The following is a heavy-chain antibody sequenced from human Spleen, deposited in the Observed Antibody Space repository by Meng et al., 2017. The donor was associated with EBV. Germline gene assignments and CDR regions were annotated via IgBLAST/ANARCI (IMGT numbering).Heavy chain of an antibody. CDR3: ARYYGANGDFDY. CDR2: IYYSGST. CDR1: GGSVSSGSNF. J-gene: IGHJ4*02. D-gene: IGHD4-23*01. Sequence: QGQLQESGPGLVKPSETLSPPCTVSGGSVSSGSNFWTWIRQPPGKGLEWIGHIYYSGSTKYHPSLESRVTISADTSKNQFSLKLSSVTAADTAVYYCARYYGANGDFDYWGQGNLVTVSS. V-gene: IGHV4-61*01.